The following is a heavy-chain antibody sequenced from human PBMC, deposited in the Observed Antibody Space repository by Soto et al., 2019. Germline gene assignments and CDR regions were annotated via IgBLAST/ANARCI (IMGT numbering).Heavy chain of an antibody. J-gene: IGHJ4*02. CDR2: ISYDGSNK. CDR1: GFTFSSYA. CDR3: ARGGIGKAPFDY. Sequence: PGGSLRLSCAASGFTFSSYAMHWVRQAPGKGLEWVAVISYDGSNKYYADSVKGRFTISRDNSKNTLYLQMNSLRAEDTAVYYCARGGIGKAPFDYWGQGTLVTVSS. V-gene: IGHV3-30-3*01.